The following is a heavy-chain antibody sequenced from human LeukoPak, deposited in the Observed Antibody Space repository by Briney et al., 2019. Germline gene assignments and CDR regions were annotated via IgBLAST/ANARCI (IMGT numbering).Heavy chain of an antibody. CDR1: GFSFSNYW. Sequence: PGGSLRLSCAASGFSFSNYWFHWVRQAPGEGLVWVSRTNEHGTIINYADSVTGRFTISRDNAKNTLYLQMNSLRTEDSALYYCVVDLSGSADYWGQGTLVTVSS. J-gene: IGHJ4*02. V-gene: IGHV3-74*01. CDR3: VVDLSGSADY. D-gene: IGHD3-10*01. CDR2: TNEHGTII.